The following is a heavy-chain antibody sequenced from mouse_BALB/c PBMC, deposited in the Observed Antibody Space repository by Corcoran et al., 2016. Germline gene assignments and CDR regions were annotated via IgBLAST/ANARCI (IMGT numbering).Heavy chain of an antibody. V-gene: IGHV1S135*01. J-gene: IGHJ4*01. CDR1: GYSFTSYY. CDR2: IDPFNGGT. D-gene: IGHD1-1*01. CDR3: ARRYGSSYAMDY. Sequence: EIQLQQSGPELMKPGASVKISCKASGYSFTSYYMHWVKQSHGKSLEWIGYIDPFNGGTSYNQKFKGKATLTVDKSSSTAYMHLSSLTSEDSAVYYCARRYGSSYAMDYWGQGTSVTVSS.